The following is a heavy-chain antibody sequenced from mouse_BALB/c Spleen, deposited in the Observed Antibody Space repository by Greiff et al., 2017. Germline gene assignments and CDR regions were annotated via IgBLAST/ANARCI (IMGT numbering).Heavy chain of an antibody. D-gene: IGHD2-3*01. CDR2: INPYNDGT. V-gene: IGHV1-14*01. CDR3: ARKQGWLPFAY. Sequence: VQLKESGPELVKPGASVKMSCKASGYTFTSYVMHWVKQKPGQGLEWIGYINPYNDGTKYNEKFKGKATLTSDKSSSTAYMELSSLTSEDSAVYYCARKQGWLPFAYWGQGTLVTVSA. J-gene: IGHJ3*01. CDR1: GYTFTSYV.